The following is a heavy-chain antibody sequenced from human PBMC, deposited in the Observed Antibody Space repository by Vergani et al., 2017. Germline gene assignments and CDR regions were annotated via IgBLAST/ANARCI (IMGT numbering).Heavy chain of an antibody. D-gene: IGHD2-15*01. CDR2: IYYSGST. CDR3: ARLARGGSSPDY. V-gene: IGHV4-59*01. Sequence: QVQLQESGPGLVKPSETLSLTCTVSGGSISSYYWSWIRQPPGKGLEWIGYIYYSGSTNSNPSLKSRVTISVDTSKNQFSLKLSSVTAADTAVYYCARLARGGSSPDYWGQGTLVTVSS. J-gene: IGHJ4*02. CDR1: GGSISSYY.